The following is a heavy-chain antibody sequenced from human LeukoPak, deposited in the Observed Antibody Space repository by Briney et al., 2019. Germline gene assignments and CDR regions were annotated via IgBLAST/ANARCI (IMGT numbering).Heavy chain of an antibody. CDR2: ISSSGSTI. D-gene: IGHD6-13*01. V-gene: IGHV3-48*03. J-gene: IGHJ4*02. CDR1: GFTFSSYE. Sequence: GGSLRLSCAASGFTFSSYEMNWVRQAPGKGLEWVSYISSSGSTIYYADSVKGRFTISRDNAKNSLYLQMNSLRAEDTAVYYCARDLSIAAAGYYFGYWGQGTLVTVSS. CDR3: ARDLSIAAAGYYFGY.